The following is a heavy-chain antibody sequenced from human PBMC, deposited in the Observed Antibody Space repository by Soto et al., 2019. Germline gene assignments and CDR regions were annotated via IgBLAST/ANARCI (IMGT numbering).Heavy chain of an antibody. CDR2: INPSGGST. V-gene: IGHV1-46*01. CDR3: ARGLMVYAILVGDAFDI. Sequence: ASVKVSCKASGYTFTSYDMHWVRQAPGQGLEWMGIINPSGGSTSYAQKFQGRVTMTRDTSTSTVYMELSSLRSEDTAVYYCARGLMVYAILVGDAFDIWGQGTMVTVSS. D-gene: IGHD2-8*01. CDR1: GYTFTSYD. J-gene: IGHJ3*02.